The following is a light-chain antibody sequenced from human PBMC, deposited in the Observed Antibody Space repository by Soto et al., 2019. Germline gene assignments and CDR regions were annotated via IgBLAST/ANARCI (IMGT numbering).Light chain of an antibody. CDR3: SSKRTTASPV. CDR2: EVS. Sequence: QSVLTQPASVSGSPGQTITISCTGTSSDVGAYNYVSWYQQHPGKAPKLMIYEVSNRPSGVSDRFSGSKSGNTASLTISGLQAADEADYYCSSKRTTASPVFGTGTKVTVL. J-gene: IGLJ1*01. CDR1: SSDVGAYNY. V-gene: IGLV2-14*01.